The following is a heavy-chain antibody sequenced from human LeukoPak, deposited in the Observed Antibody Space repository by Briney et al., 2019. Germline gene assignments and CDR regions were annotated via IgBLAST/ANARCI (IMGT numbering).Heavy chain of an antibody. CDR2: IKGNTYGGTT. V-gene: IGHV3-49*04. CDR3: ARKQDDSPGYFQH. D-gene: IGHD1-1*01. Sequence: GGSLRLSCTAYGFTFGDYAMSWVRQAPGEGLEWVGFIKGNTYGGTTEYATSVKGRVTISRDDSKSIAYLLMISLETEDTAVYYCARKQDDSPGYFQHWGQGTLVVAPS. CDR1: GFTFGDYA. J-gene: IGHJ1*01.